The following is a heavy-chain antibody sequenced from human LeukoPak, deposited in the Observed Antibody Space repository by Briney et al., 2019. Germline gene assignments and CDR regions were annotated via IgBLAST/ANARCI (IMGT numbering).Heavy chain of an antibody. V-gene: IGHV3-11*01. CDR2: ISSSGSTI. Sequence: GGSLRLSCAASGFTFSDYYMSWIRQAPGKGLEWVSYISSSGSTIYYADSVKGRFTISRDNAKNSLYLQMNSLRAEDTAVYYCARVHVDTAMVYYYYYYMDVWGKGTTVTISS. CDR1: GFTFSDYY. J-gene: IGHJ6*03. D-gene: IGHD5-18*01. CDR3: ARVHVDTAMVYYYYYYMDV.